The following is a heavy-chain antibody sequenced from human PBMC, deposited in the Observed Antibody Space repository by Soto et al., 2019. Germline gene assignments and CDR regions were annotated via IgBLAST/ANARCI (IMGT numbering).Heavy chain of an antibody. J-gene: IGHJ4*02. Sequence: WGSLRLSCAASGFTFSSYSINFVRQSPGKGLEWVSSISSSSSYIYYADSVKGRFTISRDNAKNSLYPQMNSLRAEDTAVYYCARDGSGSYYVDYWGQGTLVTVSS. CDR3: ARDGSGSYYVDY. V-gene: IGHV3-21*01. CDR2: ISSSSSYI. D-gene: IGHD1-26*01. CDR1: GFTFSSYS.